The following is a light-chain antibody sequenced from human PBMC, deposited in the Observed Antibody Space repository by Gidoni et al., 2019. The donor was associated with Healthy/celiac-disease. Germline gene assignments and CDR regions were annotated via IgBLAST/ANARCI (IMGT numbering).Light chain of an antibody. Sequence: DIQMTQSPSTLSASVGDRVTITCRASRSISSWLAWYQQKPGKAPKLLIYDASSLESGVPSRFSGSGSGTEFTLTISSLQPEDFATYYCQQYNSYSTFGQGTKVEIK. CDR3: QQYNSYST. V-gene: IGKV1-5*01. CDR1: RSISSW. CDR2: DAS. J-gene: IGKJ1*01.